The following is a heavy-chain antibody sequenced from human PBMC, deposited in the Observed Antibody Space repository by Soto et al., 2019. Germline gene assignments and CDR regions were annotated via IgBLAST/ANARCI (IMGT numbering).Heavy chain of an antibody. CDR3: ATGDLGGAVHNYYGMDV. Sequence: QVQLVESGGGVVQPGRSLRLSCAASGFTFSSYAMHWVREAPGKGLEWVAVISYDGSNKYYADSVKGRFTISRDNSKNTLYLQMNSLRAEDTAVYYCATGDLGGAVHNYYGMDVWGQGTTVTVSS. D-gene: IGHD2-21*01. J-gene: IGHJ6*02. CDR2: ISYDGSNK. CDR1: GFTFSSYA. V-gene: IGHV3-30-3*01.